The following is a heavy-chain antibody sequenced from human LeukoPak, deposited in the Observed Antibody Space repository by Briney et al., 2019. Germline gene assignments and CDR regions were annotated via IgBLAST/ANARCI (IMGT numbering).Heavy chain of an antibody. Sequence: ASVKLSCKASGYNFTAYYMHWVRQAPGQGLEWMGRINPNSGGTNYAQKFQGRVTMTRDTSITTAYMELNGLRSDDTAVYYCARVAPAAIFSFDPWGQGTLVTVSS. J-gene: IGHJ5*02. CDR1: GYNFTAYY. V-gene: IGHV1-2*06. CDR2: INPNSGGT. CDR3: ARVAPAAIFSFDP. D-gene: IGHD2-2*02.